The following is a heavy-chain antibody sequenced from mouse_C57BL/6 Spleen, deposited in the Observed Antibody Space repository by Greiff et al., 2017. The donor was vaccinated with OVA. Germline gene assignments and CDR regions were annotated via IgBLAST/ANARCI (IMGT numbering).Heavy chain of an antibody. Sequence: EVHLVESGGGLVQPKGSLKLSCAASGFSFNTYAMNWVRQAPGKGLEWVARIRSKSNNYATYYADSVKDRFTISRDDSESMLYLQMNNLKTEDTAMYYCVRQFYYYGSNAMDYWGQGTSVTVSS. V-gene: IGHV10-1*01. CDR3: VRQFYYYGSNAMDY. CDR1: GFSFNTYA. CDR2: IRSKSNNYAT. D-gene: IGHD1-1*01. J-gene: IGHJ4*01.